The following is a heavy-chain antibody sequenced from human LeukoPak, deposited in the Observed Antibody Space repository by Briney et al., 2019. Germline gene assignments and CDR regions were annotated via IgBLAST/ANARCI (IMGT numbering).Heavy chain of an antibody. Sequence: GGSLRLSCAASGFTFSDFYMSWIRQAPGKGLEWVSDISGSGGSTYYADSVKGRFTISRDNAKNSLYLQMNSLRAEDTAVYYCARSYSSGWYDAFDIWGQGTMVTVSS. J-gene: IGHJ3*02. CDR2: ISGSGGST. V-gene: IGHV3-11*01. CDR1: GFTFSDFY. D-gene: IGHD6-19*01. CDR3: ARSYSSGWYDAFDI.